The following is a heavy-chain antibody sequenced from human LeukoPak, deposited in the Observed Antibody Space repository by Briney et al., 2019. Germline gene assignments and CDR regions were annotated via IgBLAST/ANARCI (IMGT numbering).Heavy chain of an antibody. V-gene: IGHV3-7*01. CDR1: GFTFSSYW. D-gene: IGHD3-10*01. Sequence: PGGSLRLSCAASGFTFSSYWMGWVRQAPGKGLEWVANIKQDGSEKYYVDSVKGRFTISRDNAKNSLYLQMTSLRAEDTAVYYCARDRGGYYFDYWGQGTLVTVSS. J-gene: IGHJ4*02. CDR2: IKQDGSEK. CDR3: ARDRGGYYFDY.